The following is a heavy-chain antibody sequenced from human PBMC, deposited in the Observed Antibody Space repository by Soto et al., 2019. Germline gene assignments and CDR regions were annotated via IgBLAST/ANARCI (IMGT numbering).Heavy chain of an antibody. V-gene: IGHV5-51*01. CDR2: IYPGDSDT. Sequence: EVQLVQSGAEVKKPGESLKISCKGSGYSFTSYWIGWVRQMPGKGLEWMGIIYPGDSDTRYSPSFQGQVTISADKSISTAYLQWSSLKASDTAMYYCARHLKPFDWLLGFDYWGQGTLVTVSS. CDR3: ARHLKPFDWLLGFDY. D-gene: IGHD3-9*01. J-gene: IGHJ4*02. CDR1: GYSFTSYW.